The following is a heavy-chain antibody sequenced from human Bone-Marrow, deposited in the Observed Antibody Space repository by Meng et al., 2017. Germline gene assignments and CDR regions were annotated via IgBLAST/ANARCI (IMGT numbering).Heavy chain of an antibody. CDR1: GAPVSSSSHY. D-gene: IGHD1-26*01. Sequence: SETLSLTCTVSGAPVSSSSHYWSWVRQSPGKGLEYIAYIDYSGSTNYNPSLKSRVTISADTSKNQLSLKLTSVTAADTAVYYCAGGPWEFDFWGQGTLVTVSS. CDR2: IDYSGST. CDR3: AGGPWEFDF. J-gene: IGHJ4*02. V-gene: IGHV4-61*01.